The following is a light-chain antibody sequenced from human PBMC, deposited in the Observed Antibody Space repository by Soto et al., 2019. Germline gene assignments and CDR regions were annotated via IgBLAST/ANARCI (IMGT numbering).Light chain of an antibody. J-gene: IGLJ1*01. CDR2: EVS. CDR1: SSDVGSYNR. CDR3: SSYTSSSPHV. Sequence: QSALTQPPSVSGSPGQSVTISCTGTSSDVGSYNRVSWYQQPPGTAPKLMIYEVSNRPSGVPDRFSGSKSGNTASLTISGLQAEDEADYYCSSYTSSSPHVFGTGTQLTVL. V-gene: IGLV2-18*02.